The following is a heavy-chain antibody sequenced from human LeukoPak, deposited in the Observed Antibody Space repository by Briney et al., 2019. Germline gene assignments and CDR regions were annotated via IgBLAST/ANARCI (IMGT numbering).Heavy chain of an antibody. Sequence: PGGSLRLSCTAFGFTFGDYAMSWVRQAPGKGLEWVGFIRSKAYGGTTEYAASVKGRFTISRDDSKSIAYLQMNSLKTEDTAVYYCTRTTWIQLWLDAFDIWGQGTMVTVSS. CDR2: IRSKAYGGTT. D-gene: IGHD5-18*01. CDR3: TRTTWIQLWLDAFDI. CDR1: GFTFGDYA. J-gene: IGHJ3*02. V-gene: IGHV3-49*04.